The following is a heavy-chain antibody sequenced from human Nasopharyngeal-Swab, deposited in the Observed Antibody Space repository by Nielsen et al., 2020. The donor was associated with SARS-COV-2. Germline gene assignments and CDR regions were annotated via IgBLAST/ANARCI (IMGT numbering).Heavy chain of an antibody. CDR1: GGSFSGYY. Sequence: SETLSLTCAVYGGSFSGYYWSWIRQPPGKGLEWIGEINHSGSTNYNPSLKSRVTISVDTSKNQFSLKLSSVTAADTAVYYCARRAARYNYGMDVWGQGTTVTVSS. CDR2: INHSGST. D-gene: IGHD6-6*01. V-gene: IGHV4-34*01. CDR3: ARRAARYNYGMDV. J-gene: IGHJ6*02.